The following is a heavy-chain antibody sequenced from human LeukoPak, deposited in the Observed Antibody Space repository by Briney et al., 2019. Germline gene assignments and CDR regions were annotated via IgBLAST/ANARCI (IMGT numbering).Heavy chain of an antibody. D-gene: IGHD1-1*01. Sequence: SQTLSLTCTVSGGSISSGDYYWSWIRQPPGKGLEWIGYIYYSGSTYYNPSLKSRVTISVDTSKNQFSLKLSSVTAADTAVYYCARDRFRSNWNDGVRAFDIWGQGTMVTVSS. CDR2: IYYSGST. V-gene: IGHV4-30-4*01. J-gene: IGHJ3*02. CDR1: GGSISSGDYY. CDR3: ARDRFRSNWNDGVRAFDI.